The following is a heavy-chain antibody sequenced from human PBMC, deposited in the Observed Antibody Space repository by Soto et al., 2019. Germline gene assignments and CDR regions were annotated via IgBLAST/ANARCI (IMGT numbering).Heavy chain of an antibody. J-gene: IGHJ6*02. CDR2: IKQDGSEK. CDR1: GFIVSRYW. V-gene: IGHV3-7*01. D-gene: IGHD2-15*01. CDR3: ARSKEGEEWWTSYCYYYGMDV. Sequence: EVQLVGSGGGGVQPGGSLRLCSAASGFIVSRYWLSWFRQAPGKGLEWVANIKQDGSEKYYVDSVKGRFTISTANAKNSPYLKMNSLRGEDTAVYYCARSKEGEEWWTSYCYYYGMDVWGQGTLVTVSS.